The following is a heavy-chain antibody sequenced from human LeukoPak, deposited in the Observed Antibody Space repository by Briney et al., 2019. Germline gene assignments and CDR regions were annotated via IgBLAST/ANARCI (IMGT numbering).Heavy chain of an antibody. D-gene: IGHD2-2*01. CDR1: GYSISSGYY. J-gene: IGHJ5*02. CDR3: ARHVIVVVPAAIGFDP. V-gene: IGHV4-38-2*01. CDR2: IYHSGST. Sequence: SETLSLTCAVSGYSISSGYYWGWIRQPPGEGLEWIGSIYHSGSTYYNPSLKSRVTISVDTSKNQFSLKLSSVTAADTAVYYCARHVIVVVPAAIGFDPWGQGTLVTVSS.